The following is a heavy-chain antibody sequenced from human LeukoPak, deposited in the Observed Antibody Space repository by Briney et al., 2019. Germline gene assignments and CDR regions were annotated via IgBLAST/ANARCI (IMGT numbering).Heavy chain of an antibody. V-gene: IGHV1-18*01. J-gene: IGHJ4*02. CDR2: ISAYHGNT. D-gene: IGHD3-22*01. CDR3: ARVRGYYDSSGPRDY. Sequence: ASVNVSCKASGYTFTSYGISWVRQAPGQGLEWMGWISAYHGNTNYAQKLQGRVTMTTDTSTSTAYMELRSLRSDDTALYYCARVRGYYDSSGPRDYWGQGTLVTVSS. CDR1: GYTFTSYG.